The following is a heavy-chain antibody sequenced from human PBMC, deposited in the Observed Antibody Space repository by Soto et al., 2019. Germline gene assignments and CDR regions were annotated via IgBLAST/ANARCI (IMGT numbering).Heavy chain of an antibody. J-gene: IGHJ6*02. CDR3: ASPLKVVPAAMPYYYYGMDV. CDR1: GGTFSSYA. V-gene: IGHV1-69*01. Sequence: QVQLVQSGAEVKKPGSSVKVSCKASGGTFSSYAISWVRQAPGQGLEWMGGIIPIFGTANYAQKFQGRVTITADESTSTAYRELSSLRSEDTAVYYCASPLKVVPAAMPYYYYGMDVWGQGTTVTVSS. D-gene: IGHD2-2*01. CDR2: IIPIFGTA.